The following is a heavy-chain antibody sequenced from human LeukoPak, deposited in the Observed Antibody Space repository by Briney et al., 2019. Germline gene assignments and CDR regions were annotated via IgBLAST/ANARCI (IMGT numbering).Heavy chain of an antibody. CDR3: ARVRRDIVVVPAASDY. J-gene: IGHJ4*02. D-gene: IGHD2-2*01. CDR2: ISAYNGNT. Sequence: ASVKVSCKASGYTFTSYGISWVRQAPGQGLEWMGWISAYNGNTNYAQKLQGRVTMTTDTSTSTAYMELRSLRSDDTAVYYCARVRRDIVVVPAASDYWGQGTLVTVSS. V-gene: IGHV1-18*01. CDR1: GYTFTSYG.